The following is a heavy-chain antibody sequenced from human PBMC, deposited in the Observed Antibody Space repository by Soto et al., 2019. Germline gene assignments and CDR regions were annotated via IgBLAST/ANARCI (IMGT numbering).Heavy chain of an antibody. Sequence: PGGSLRLSCAASGFTFSTYAMSWVRQAPGKGLEWVSAISGSGGSTYYADSVKGRFTISRDNSKNTLYLQMNSLRAEDTAIYYCAKTPTYYYDSSANYFDYWGQGTLVTVS. CDR2: ISGSGGST. V-gene: IGHV3-23*01. J-gene: IGHJ4*02. CDR3: AKTPTYYYDSSANYFDY. D-gene: IGHD3-22*01. CDR1: GFTFSTYA.